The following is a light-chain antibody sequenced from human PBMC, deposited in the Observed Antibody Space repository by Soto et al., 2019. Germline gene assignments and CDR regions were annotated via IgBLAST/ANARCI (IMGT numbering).Light chain of an antibody. CDR2: GAS. CDR3: QQYGGSSPYT. CDR1: QSVSSSY. J-gene: IGKJ2*01. V-gene: IGKV3-20*01. Sequence: EIVLTQSPGTLSLSPGERVTLSCRASQSVSSSYLAWYQQKPAQAPRLLIYGASNRATGIPDRFSGSGSGTDFTLTNSRLEPEDFAVYYCQQYGGSSPYTFGQGTKLEIK.